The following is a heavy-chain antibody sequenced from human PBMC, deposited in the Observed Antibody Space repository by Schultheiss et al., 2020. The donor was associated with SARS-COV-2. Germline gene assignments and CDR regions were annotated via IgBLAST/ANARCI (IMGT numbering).Heavy chain of an antibody. D-gene: IGHD4-17*01. J-gene: IGHJ4*02. CDR1: GFTFSSYE. Sequence: GGSLRLSCAASGFTFSSYEMNWVRQAPGKGLEWVSYISSSGSTIYYADSVKGRFTISRDNAKNSLYLQMNSLRAEDTAVYYCARDDYGDYCDYWGQGTLVTVSS. CDR3: ARDDYGDYCDY. CDR2: ISSSGSTI. V-gene: IGHV3-48*03.